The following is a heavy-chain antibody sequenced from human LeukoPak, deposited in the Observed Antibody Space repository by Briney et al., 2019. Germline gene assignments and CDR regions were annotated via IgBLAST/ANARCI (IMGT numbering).Heavy chain of an antibody. D-gene: IGHD5-18*01. CDR1: GYTFTSYA. CDR2: INAGNGNT. CDR3: ARDRTRDSYALNWFDP. V-gene: IGHV1-3*01. Sequence: ASVSVSCKASGYTFTSYAMHWVRQAPGQRLEWMGWINAGNGNTKYSQKFQGRVTITRDTSASTAYMELSSLRSEDTAVYYCARDRTRDSYALNWFDPWGQGTLVTVSS. J-gene: IGHJ5*02.